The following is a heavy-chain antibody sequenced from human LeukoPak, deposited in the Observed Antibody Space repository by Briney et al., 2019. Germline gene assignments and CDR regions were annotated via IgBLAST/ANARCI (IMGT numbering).Heavy chain of an antibody. D-gene: IGHD3-16*01. CDR3: ARESGSYLWRSWLNP. Sequence: SETLSLTCTVSGGSINSYYWTWIRQPPGKGLEGIGNIYNSGNTNYNPSLKSRVTISVDTSKNKFSLKLNSVTAADTAVYYCARESGSYLWRSWLNPWGQGTLVTVSS. CDR2: IYNSGNT. J-gene: IGHJ5*02. V-gene: IGHV4-59*01. CDR1: GGSINSYY.